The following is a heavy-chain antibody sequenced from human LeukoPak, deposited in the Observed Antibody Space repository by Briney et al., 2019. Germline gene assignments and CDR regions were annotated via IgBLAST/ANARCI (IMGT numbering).Heavy chain of an antibody. CDR2: INAGNGNT. Sequence: GASVKVSCKASGYTFTSYAMHWVRQAPGQRLEWMGWINAGNGNTKYSQKFQGRVTITRDTSASTAYMELRSLRSDDTAVYYCARVGSTSRLLTSTSDFDYWGQGTLVTVSS. J-gene: IGHJ4*02. CDR3: ARVGSTSRLLTSTSDFDY. V-gene: IGHV1-3*01. CDR1: GYTFTSYA. D-gene: IGHD2-2*01.